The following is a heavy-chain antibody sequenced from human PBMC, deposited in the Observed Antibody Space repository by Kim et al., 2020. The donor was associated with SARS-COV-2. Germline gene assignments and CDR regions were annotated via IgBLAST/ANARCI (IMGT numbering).Heavy chain of an antibody. Sequence: YNPPLKGRGSISVDKSKNPCSLRLSSVTAADTAVYYCARSSAYTLNWFDPWGQGTLVTVSS. J-gene: IGHJ5*02. D-gene: IGHD5-12*01. CDR3: ARSSAYTLNWFDP. V-gene: IGHV4-4*02.